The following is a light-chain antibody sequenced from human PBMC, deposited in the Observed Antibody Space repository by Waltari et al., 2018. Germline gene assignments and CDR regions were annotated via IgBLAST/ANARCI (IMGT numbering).Light chain of an antibody. CDR2: EVR. CDR1: RSEDRTHNL. CDR3: CSYAGSSTVV. Sequence: QSALTQPASASGSPGQSITIPCPGTRSEDRTHNLVSCYQQHPGKAPKLMIYEVRKRPSGFSNRFSGSKSGNTASLTISGLQAEDEADYYCCSYAGSSTVVFGGGTKLTVL. V-gene: IGLV2-23*02. J-gene: IGLJ2*01.